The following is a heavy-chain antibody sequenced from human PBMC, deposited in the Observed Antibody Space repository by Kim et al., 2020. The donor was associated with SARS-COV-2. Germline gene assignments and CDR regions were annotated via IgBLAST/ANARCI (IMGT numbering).Heavy chain of an antibody. V-gene: IGHV4-39*01. Sequence: SETLSLTCTVSGGTLSSSIDYWGWIRQPPGKGLEWIVTNYYSRNTYYNPVLKSLATISVDTSKNQFTLKLSSMTAADTAEYCCAARRETYFDFCGQGTLV. J-gene: IGHJ4*02. CDR2: NYYSRNT. CDR1: GGTLSSSIDY. CDR3: AARRETYFDF.